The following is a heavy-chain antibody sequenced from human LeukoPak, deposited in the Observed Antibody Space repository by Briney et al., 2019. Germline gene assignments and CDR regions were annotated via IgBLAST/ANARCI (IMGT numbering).Heavy chain of an antibody. CDR2: IDPSDSYT. CDR1: GYSFTSYW. Sequence: GESLRISCKGSGYSFTSYWISWVRQMPGKGLEWKGNIDPSDSYTNYSPSFQGHVTISADKSISTAYLQWSSLKASDTAMYYCASLGDIAVADTDFDYWGQGTLVTVSS. J-gene: IGHJ4*02. CDR3: ASLGDIAVADTDFDY. D-gene: IGHD6-19*01. V-gene: IGHV5-10-1*01.